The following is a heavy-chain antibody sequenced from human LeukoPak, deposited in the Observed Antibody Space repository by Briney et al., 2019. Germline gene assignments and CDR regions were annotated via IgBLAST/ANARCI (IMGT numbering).Heavy chain of an antibody. V-gene: IGHV4-59*12. CDR2: IYYSGST. CDR3: ASRYDYVWGSYRPFDY. Sequence: SETLSLTCTVSGSSISSYYWSWIRQPPGKGLEWIGYIYYSGSTNYNPSLKSRVTISVDTSKNQFSLKLSSVTAADTAVYYCASRYDYVWGSYRPFDYWGQGTLVTVSS. CDR1: GSSISSYY. J-gene: IGHJ4*02. D-gene: IGHD3-16*02.